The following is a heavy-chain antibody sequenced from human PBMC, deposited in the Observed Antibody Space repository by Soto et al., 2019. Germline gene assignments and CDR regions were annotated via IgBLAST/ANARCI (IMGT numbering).Heavy chain of an antibody. CDR3: ARGITGTYYYYCGMDV. J-gene: IGHJ6*02. CDR1: GGSFSGYY. CDR2: INHSRST. V-gene: IGHV4-34*01. D-gene: IGHD1-20*01. Sequence: SETLSLTCAVYGGSFSGYYWSWIRQPPGKGLEWIGEINHSRSTNYNPSLKSRVTISVDTSKNQFSLKLSSVTAADTAVYYCARGITGTYYYYCGMDVWGQGTTVTVSS.